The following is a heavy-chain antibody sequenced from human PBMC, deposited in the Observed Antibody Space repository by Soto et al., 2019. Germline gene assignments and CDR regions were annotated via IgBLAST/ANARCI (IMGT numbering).Heavy chain of an antibody. CDR3: VSQRTTVPTQAYFDY. CDR1: GGSVTNSSYY. CDR2: VYYRGRS. D-gene: IGHD4-17*01. V-gene: IGHV4-39*01. J-gene: IGHJ4*02. Sequence: PSETLSLTCTVSGGSVTNSSYYWGWIRQSPGKGLEWIGSVYYRGRSYSKSSVKSRVTISVDTSKSRFSLSLNSVTASDTAVYFCVSQRTTVPTQAYFDYWGPGAQVTVSS.